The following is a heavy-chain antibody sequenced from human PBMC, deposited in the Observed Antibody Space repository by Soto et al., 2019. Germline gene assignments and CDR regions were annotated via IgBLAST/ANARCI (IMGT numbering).Heavy chain of an antibody. V-gene: IGHV4-34*01. J-gene: IGHJ3*02. CDR3: ARGVMYSSSWYGAFDI. D-gene: IGHD6-13*01. CDR1: GGSFSGYY. Sequence: SETLSLTCAVYGGSFSGYYWSWIRQPPGKGLEWIGEINHSGSTNYNPSLKSRVTISVDTSKNQFSLKLSSVTAADTAVYYCARGVMYSSSWYGAFDIWGQGTMVTVSS. CDR2: INHSGST.